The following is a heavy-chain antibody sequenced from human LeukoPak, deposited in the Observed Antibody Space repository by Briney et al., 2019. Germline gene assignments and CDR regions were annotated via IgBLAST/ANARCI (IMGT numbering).Heavy chain of an antibody. V-gene: IGHV3-30*18. CDR3: AKRGYCRGGTCFSHDAFDI. CDR2: ISYDGGNI. J-gene: IGHJ3*02. Sequence: TGGSLRLSCAASGFTFSDYYISWIRQAPGKGLEWVAVISYDGGNISYTDSVKGRFTISRDNYQNKLYLQMNSLRAEDTAGYYCAKRGYCRGGTCFSHDAFDIWGQGTMVTVSS. CDR1: GFTFSDYY. D-gene: IGHD2-15*01.